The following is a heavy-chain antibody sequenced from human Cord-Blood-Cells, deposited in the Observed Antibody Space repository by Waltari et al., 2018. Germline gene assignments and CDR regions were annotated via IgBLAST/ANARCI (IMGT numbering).Heavy chain of an antibody. CDR3: AREVGGVIKRDDAFDI. CDR1: GDSVSSHSAA. CDR2: TYYRSKWYN. V-gene: IGHV6-1*01. Sequence: QAQLQQSGPGLVKPSQTLSLTCAIPGDSVSSHSAAWNWIRQSPSRGLEWLGMTYYRSKWYNDYAVSVKSRITINPDTSKNQFSLQLNSVTPEDTAVYYCAREVGGVIKRDDAFDIWGQGTMVTVSS. J-gene: IGHJ3*02. D-gene: IGHD3-10*01.